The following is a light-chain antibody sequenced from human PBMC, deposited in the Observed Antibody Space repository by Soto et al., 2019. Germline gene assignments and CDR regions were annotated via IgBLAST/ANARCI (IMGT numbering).Light chain of an antibody. Sequence: EIGMTQSPATLSVSPGERATLSCRASQSVSNNYLAWYQQKPGQAPRLLIYGASNRATGIPDRFSGSGSGTDFTLTISSLEPEDFAVYYCQQRSNWPALTFGGGTKVDI. CDR2: GAS. CDR3: QQRSNWPALT. J-gene: IGKJ4*01. V-gene: IGKV3D-20*02. CDR1: QSVSNNY.